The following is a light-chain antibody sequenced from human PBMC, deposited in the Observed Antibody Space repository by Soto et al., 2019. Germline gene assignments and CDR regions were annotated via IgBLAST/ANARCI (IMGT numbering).Light chain of an antibody. Sequence: DIQMTQSPSTLSASVGDRVIITCRASQSISSWLAWYLQKPGKAPKLLIYKASSLASGVPSRFSGSGSVTEFTLTISSLQPDDFATYYCQQYNSYPWTFGQGTKVEIK. J-gene: IGKJ1*01. CDR3: QQYNSYPWT. V-gene: IGKV1-5*03. CDR2: KAS. CDR1: QSISSW.